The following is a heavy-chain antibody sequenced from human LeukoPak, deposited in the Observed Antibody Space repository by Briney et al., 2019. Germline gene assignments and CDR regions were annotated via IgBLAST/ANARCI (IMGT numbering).Heavy chain of an antibody. CDR3: AKDRGDSSGYYYASGALDI. V-gene: IGHV3-23*01. J-gene: IGHJ3*02. D-gene: IGHD3-22*01. CDR1: GFTFSSYA. CDR2: ISGSGGST. Sequence: GGSLILSCAASGFTFSSYAMSWVRQAPGKGLEWVSAISGSGGSTYYADSVKGRFTISRDNSKNTLYLQMNSLRAEDTAVYYCAKDRGDSSGYYYASGALDIWGQGTMVTVSS.